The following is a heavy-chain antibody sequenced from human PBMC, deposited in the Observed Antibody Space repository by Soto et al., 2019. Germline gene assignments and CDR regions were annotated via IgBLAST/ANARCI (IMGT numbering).Heavy chain of an antibody. CDR1: GFTFCSYG. CDR2: ISHDGSNK. V-gene: IGHV3-30*18. Sequence: LRLSCAASGFTFCSYGMHWVRQAPGKGLEWVAVISHDGSNKYGADSVKGRFTISRDNSKNTLYLQMNSLRPEDSAVYYCAKPLTTVTNYYFDQWGQGTLVTVSS. CDR3: AKPLTTVTNYYFDQ. D-gene: IGHD4-17*01. J-gene: IGHJ4*02.